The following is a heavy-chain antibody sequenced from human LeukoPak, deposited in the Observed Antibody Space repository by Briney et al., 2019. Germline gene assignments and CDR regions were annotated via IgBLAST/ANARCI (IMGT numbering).Heavy chain of an antibody. CDR1: GGSISSYY. Sequence: SETLSLTCTVSGGSISSYYWSWIRQPPGKGLEWIGYIYYSGSTNYNPSLKSRVTISVDTSKNLFSLKPSSVTAADTAVYYCARRGYYGSGSYGAIYYYYGMDVWGQGTTVTVSS. CDR2: IYYSGST. CDR3: ARRGYYGSGSYGAIYYYYGMDV. D-gene: IGHD3-10*01. V-gene: IGHV4-59*08. J-gene: IGHJ6*02.